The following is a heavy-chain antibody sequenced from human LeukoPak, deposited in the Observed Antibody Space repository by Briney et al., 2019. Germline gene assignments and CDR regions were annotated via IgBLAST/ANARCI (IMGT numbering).Heavy chain of an antibody. V-gene: IGHV3-7*01. D-gene: IGHD5-12*01. CDR1: GFTFRSYW. CDR2: INQGGSVQ. Sequence: PGGSLRLSCAASGFTFRSYWMSWVRQAPGKGLEWVANINQGGSVQYYMDSVKGRFTISRDDAKNSLYVQMNSLGDEDTAVYYCARVEYSGWNLEYWGQGTLVTVSS. J-gene: IGHJ4*02. CDR3: ARVEYSGWNLEY.